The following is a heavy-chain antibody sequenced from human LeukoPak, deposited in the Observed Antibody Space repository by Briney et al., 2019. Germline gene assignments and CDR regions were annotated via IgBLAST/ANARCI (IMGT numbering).Heavy chain of an antibody. CDR2: IYHSGST. V-gene: IGHV4-4*02. Sequence: PSGTLSLTCAVSGGSISSSNWWSWVRQPPGKGLEWIGEIYHSGSTNYNPSLKSRVTISVDKSKNQFSLKLSSVTAADTAVYYCAGSGLECGSGSYYNLQGFDPWGQGTLVTVSS. D-gene: IGHD3-10*01. CDR1: GGSISSSNW. J-gene: IGHJ5*02. CDR3: AGSGLECGSGSYYNLQGFDP.